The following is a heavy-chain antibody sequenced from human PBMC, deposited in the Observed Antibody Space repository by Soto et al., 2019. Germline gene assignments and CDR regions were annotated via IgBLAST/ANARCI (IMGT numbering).Heavy chain of an antibody. CDR3: ARGEGDYVWGSYRLEYFQP. D-gene: IGHD3-16*02. CDR1: GFTFSSYG. J-gene: IGHJ1*01. CDR2: IWYDGSNK. V-gene: IGHV3-33*01. Sequence: QVQLVESGGGVVQPGRSLRLSCAASGFTFSSYGMHWVRQAPGKGLEWVAVIWYDGSNKYYADSVKGRFTISRDNSKNTLYLQMNSLRAEDTAVYYCARGEGDYVWGSYRLEYFQPWGQGTLVTVSS.